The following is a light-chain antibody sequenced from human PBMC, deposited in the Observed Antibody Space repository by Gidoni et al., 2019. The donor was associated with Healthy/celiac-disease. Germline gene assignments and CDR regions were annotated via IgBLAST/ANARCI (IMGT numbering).Light chain of an antibody. CDR1: QGISSY. CDR3: QQLNSYPQT. V-gene: IGKV1-9*01. CDR2: AGS. J-gene: IGKJ1*01. Sequence: IQLTQSPSSLSASVGDRVTITCRASQGISSYLAWYQQKPGNAPKLLIYAGSTLQSGVPSRFSGSGSGTDFTLTISSLQPEDFATYYCQQLNSYPQTFGQGTKVEIK.